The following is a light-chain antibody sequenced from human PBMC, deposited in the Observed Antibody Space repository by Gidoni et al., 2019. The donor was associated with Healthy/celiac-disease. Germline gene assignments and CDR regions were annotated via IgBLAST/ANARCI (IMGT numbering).Light chain of an antibody. Sequence: YELTQQPSASLSPGQTARITCSGDALPKQYAYWYQQKPGQAPVLVIYKDSERPSGIPERFSGSSSGTTVTLTISGVQAEDEADYYCQSADSSGTLVVFGGGTKLTVL. J-gene: IGLJ2*01. V-gene: IGLV3-25*03. CDR1: ALPKQY. CDR3: QSADSSGTLVV. CDR2: KDS.